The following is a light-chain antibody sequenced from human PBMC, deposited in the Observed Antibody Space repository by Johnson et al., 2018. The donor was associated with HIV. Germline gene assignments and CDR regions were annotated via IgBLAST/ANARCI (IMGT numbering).Light chain of an antibody. CDR3: GTWDSSLSAGGV. V-gene: IGLV1-51*02. CDR2: ENN. J-gene: IGLJ1*01. Sequence: QSVLTQPPSVSAAPGQKVTISCSGSSSNIGNNYVSWYRQLPGTAPKLVIYENNKRPSGIPDRFSGSKSGTSATLDITGLQTGDEADYYCGTWDSSLSAGGVFGTGTKVTVL. CDR1: SSNIGNNY.